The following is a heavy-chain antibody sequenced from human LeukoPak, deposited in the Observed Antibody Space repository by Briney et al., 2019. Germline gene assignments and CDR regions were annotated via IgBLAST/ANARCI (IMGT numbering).Heavy chain of an antibody. CDR2: IYPGGSDT. V-gene: IGHV5-51*01. CDR1: WWRFTNYW. J-gene: IGHJ4*02. CDR3: ARGYSYGYYFDY. Sequence: SWWRFTNYWIGLVREVPGEGLGGVGIIYPGGSDTRSSPSFQGQVSISAHKSISTPYLQWRSLKASDTAMYYCARGYSYGYYFDYWGQGTLVTVSS. D-gene: IGHD5-18*01.